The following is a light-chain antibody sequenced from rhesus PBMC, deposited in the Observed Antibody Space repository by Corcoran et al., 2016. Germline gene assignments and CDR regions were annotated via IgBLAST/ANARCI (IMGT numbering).Light chain of an antibody. CDR3: QQYSRTPYT. CDR1: QGISSW. Sequence: DIQMTQSPSSLSASVGDRVTITCRASQGISSWLAWYQQKPGKPPKLLIYTASTLQTGVPSRVSGSGSGTDFTLTISNLQSEDFGSYYCQQYSRTPYTFGPGTKLDIK. CDR2: TAS. J-gene: IGKJ3*01. V-gene: IGKV1-21*01.